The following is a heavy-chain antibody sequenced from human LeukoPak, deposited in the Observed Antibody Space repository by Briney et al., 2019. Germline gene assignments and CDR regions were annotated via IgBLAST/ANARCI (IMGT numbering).Heavy chain of an antibody. D-gene: IGHD3-3*01. CDR3: ARDGVESHYYYYMDV. J-gene: IGHJ6*03. CDR2: INPSGGST. V-gene: IGHV1-46*01. Sequence: ASVKVSCKASGYTFTSYYMHWVRQAPGQGLEWMGIINPSGGSTSYAQKFQGRVTITADESTSTAYMELSSLRSEDTAVYYCARDGVESHYYYYMDVWGKGTTVTISS. CDR1: GYTFTSYY.